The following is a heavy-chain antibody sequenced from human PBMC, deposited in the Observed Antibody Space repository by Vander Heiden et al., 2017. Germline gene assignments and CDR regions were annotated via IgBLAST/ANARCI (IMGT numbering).Heavy chain of an antibody. CDR1: GFTSSRYC. Sequence: EVQLVESGGGLVQPGGSLRLSCAASGFTSSRYCMHWLRQGQVKWLVGDSRINRDGSSKSYADSVKGRFTISRDNAKNTLYLKMNSLRAEDTAVYYCARDLAYYDFWSGYYTGGSGMDVWGQGTTVTVSS. J-gene: IGHJ6*02. CDR3: ARDLAYYDFWSGYYTGGSGMDV. V-gene: IGHV3-74*01. D-gene: IGHD3-3*01. CDR2: INRDGSSK.